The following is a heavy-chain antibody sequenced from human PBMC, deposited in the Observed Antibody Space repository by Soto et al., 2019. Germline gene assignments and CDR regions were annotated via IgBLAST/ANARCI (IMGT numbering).Heavy chain of an antibody. D-gene: IGHD2-15*01. Sequence: SETLSLTCTVSGGSISSYYWSWIRQPPGKGLEWIGYIHYSGSTNYNPSLRSRVTISVDTSKNQFSLKLSSVTAADTAVYYCARGICSGGSCYPRGYYYGMDVWGQGTTVTVSS. CDR2: IHYSGST. V-gene: IGHV4-59*01. J-gene: IGHJ6*02. CDR3: ARGICSGGSCYPRGYYYGMDV. CDR1: GGSISSYY.